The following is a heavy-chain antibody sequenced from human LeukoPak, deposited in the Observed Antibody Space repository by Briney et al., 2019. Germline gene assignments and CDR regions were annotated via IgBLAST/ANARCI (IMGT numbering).Heavy chain of an antibody. Sequence: GASVKVSCKASGYTFTSYGISWVRQAPGQGLEWMGWISAYNGNTNYAQKLRGRVTMTTDTSTSTAYMELRSLRSDDTAVYYCARGLVVVPAQTVDYYYMDVWGKGTTVTVSS. CDR1: GYTFTSYG. CDR3: ARGLVVVPAQTVDYYYMDV. CDR2: ISAYNGNT. V-gene: IGHV1-18*01. J-gene: IGHJ6*03. D-gene: IGHD2-2*01.